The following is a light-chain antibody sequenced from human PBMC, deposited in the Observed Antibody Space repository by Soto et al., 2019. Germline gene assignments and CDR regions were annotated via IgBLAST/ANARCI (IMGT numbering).Light chain of an antibody. CDR3: QSADSSGTPVV. CDR2: KDS. Sequence: ELTQPPSVSVSPGQTARITCSGDALPKQYAYWYQQKPGQAPVLVIYKDSERPSGIPERFSGSSSGTTVTLTISGVQAEDEADYYCQSADSSGTPVVFGGGTKLTVL. J-gene: IGLJ2*01. CDR1: ALPKQY. V-gene: IGLV3-25*03.